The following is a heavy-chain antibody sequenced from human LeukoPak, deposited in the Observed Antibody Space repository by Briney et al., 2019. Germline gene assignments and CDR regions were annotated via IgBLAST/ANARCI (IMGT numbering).Heavy chain of an antibody. D-gene: IGHD3-3*01. CDR2: IYSGGST. V-gene: IGHV3-53*05. Sequence: GGSLRLSCAASGFTVSSNYMSWVRQAPGKGLEWVSVIYSGGSTYYADSVKGRFTISRDNSKNTLYLQMNSLRAEDTAVYYCARDLRFLEWFNWFDPWGQGTLVTVSS. CDR1: GFTVSSNY. J-gene: IGHJ5*02. CDR3: ARDLRFLEWFNWFDP.